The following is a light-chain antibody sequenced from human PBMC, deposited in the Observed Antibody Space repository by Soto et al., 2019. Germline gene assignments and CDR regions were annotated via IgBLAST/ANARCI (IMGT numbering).Light chain of an antibody. V-gene: IGKV3-20*01. CDR3: QQYGSSPYT. CDR1: QSVSSSY. Sequence: EIGLTQSPGTLSLSPGERATLSCRASQSVSSSYLAWYQQKPGQAPRLLSYGASSRATGIPDRFSGSGSGTDFTLTISRLEPEDFAVYYCQQYGSSPYTFGPGTKLEIK. CDR2: GAS. J-gene: IGKJ2*01.